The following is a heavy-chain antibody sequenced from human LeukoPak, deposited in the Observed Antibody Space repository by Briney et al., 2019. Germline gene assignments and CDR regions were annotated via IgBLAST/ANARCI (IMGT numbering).Heavy chain of an antibody. V-gene: IGHV4-59*01. Sequence: SSETLSLTCTVSGGSISSYYWSWIRQPPGKGLEWIGYIYYSGSTNYNPSLKSRVTISVDTSKNQFSLKLSSVTAADTAVYYCARVPFYYGSGSYYIDDYFDYWGQGTLVTVSS. CDR2: IYYSGST. J-gene: IGHJ4*02. D-gene: IGHD3-10*01. CDR1: GGSISSYY. CDR3: ARVPFYYGSGSYYIDDYFDY.